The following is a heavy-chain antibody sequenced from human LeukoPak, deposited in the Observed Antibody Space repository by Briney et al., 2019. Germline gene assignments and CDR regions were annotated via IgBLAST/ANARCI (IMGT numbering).Heavy chain of an antibody. V-gene: IGHV1-69*13. CDR1: GGTFRSYA. Sequence: SVKVSCKASGGTFRSYAISWVRQAPGQGLEWMGGINPIFGTANYAQKFQGKVTITADESTSTAYMELSSLRSEDTAVYYCATWEWELLRNWFDPWGQGTLVTVSS. CDR3: ATWEWELLRNWFDP. D-gene: IGHD1-26*01. CDR2: INPIFGTA. J-gene: IGHJ5*02.